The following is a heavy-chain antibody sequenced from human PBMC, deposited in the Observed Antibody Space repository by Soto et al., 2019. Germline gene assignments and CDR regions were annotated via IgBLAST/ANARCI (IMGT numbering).Heavy chain of an antibody. D-gene: IGHD3-3*01. CDR2: ISGSGGSS. CDR1: GFAFSTYA. CDR3: ARVLERGGYGMDV. J-gene: IGHJ6*02. V-gene: IGHV3-23*01. Sequence: PGGSLRLSCAASGFAFSTYAMTWVRQAPGKGLEWVSVISGSGGSSYYAASVKGRFTVSKDNANNSLSLQMDSLRAEDTAVYYCARVLERGGYGMDVWGQGTTVTVSS.